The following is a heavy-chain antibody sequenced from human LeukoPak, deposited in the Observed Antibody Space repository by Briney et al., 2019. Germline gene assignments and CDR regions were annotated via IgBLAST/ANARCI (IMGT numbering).Heavy chain of an antibody. Sequence: SETLSLTCTVSGGSISSYYWSWIRQPPGKGLEWIGYIYYSGSTNYNPSLKSRVTISVDTSKNQFSLKLSSVTAADTAVYYCARATISSGYTHDYWGQGTLVTVSS. CDR1: GGSISSYY. CDR3: ARATISSGYTHDY. CDR2: IYYSGST. D-gene: IGHD5-12*01. V-gene: IGHV4-59*01. J-gene: IGHJ4*02.